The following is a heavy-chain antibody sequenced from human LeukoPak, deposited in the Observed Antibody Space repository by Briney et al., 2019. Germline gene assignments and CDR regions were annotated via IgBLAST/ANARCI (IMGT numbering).Heavy chain of an antibody. CDR3: AREPVRYFDWLLSLYYMDV. D-gene: IGHD3-9*01. CDR2: NYHSGST. J-gene: IGHJ6*03. CDR1: GGSITSYY. Sequence: MPSETLSLTCTVPGGSITSYYWSWIRQPPGKGLEWIANNYHSGSTNYNPSLKSRVTISVDTSKEQFSLKLSSVIAADTAVYYCAREPVRYFDWLLSLYYMDVWGKGTTVTISS. V-gene: IGHV4-59*01.